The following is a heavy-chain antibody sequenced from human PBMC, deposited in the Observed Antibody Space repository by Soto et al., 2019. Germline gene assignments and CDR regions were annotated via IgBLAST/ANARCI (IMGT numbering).Heavy chain of an antibody. CDR3: AKNGQPPYYYYGMDV. CDR2: ISGYNGDT. CDR1: GDTLRSYG. D-gene: IGHD2-8*01. V-gene: IGHV1-18*01. J-gene: IGHJ6*02. Sequence: GASVKVSCKTSGDTLRSYGFIWVRQAPGQGLEWMGWISGYNGDTNYAQKFQGRVTMTVDTSTTTAFMELTSLTSDDRAVYYCAKNGQPPYYYYGMDVWGQGTTVTVSS.